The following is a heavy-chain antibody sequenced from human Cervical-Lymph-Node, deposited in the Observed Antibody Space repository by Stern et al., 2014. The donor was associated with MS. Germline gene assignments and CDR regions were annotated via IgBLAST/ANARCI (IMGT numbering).Heavy chain of an antibody. V-gene: IGHV1-46*03. CDR1: GYTFTSYY. D-gene: IGHD2-21*02. CDR2: ISPSGGST. J-gene: IGHJ4*02. CDR3: ARDGGVTQALGY. Sequence: VQLVESGAEVKKPGASVKVSCKASGYTFTSYYMHWVRQAPGQGLEWMGIISPSGGSTSYAQKFQGRVTMTRDTSTSTVYMELSSLRSEDTAVYYCARDGGVTQALGYWGQGTLVTVSS.